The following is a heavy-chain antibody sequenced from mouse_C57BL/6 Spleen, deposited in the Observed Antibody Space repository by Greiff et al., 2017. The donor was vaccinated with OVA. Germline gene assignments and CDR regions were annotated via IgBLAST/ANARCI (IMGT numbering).Heavy chain of an antibody. CDR1: GYTFTDYY. Sequence: QVQLQQSGAELVRPGASVKLSCKASGYTFTDYYINWVKQRPGQGLEWIARIYPGSGNTYYNEKFKGKATLTAEKSSSTAYMQLSSLTSEDSAVYFCAVDSSGYVYYAMDYWGQGTSVTVSS. J-gene: IGHJ4*01. CDR2: IYPGSGNT. CDR3: AVDSSGYVYYAMDY. D-gene: IGHD3-2*02. V-gene: IGHV1-76*01.